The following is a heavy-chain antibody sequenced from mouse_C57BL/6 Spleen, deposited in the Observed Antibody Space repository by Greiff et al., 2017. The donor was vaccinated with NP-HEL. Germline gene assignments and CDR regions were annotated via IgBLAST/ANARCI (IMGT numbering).Heavy chain of an antibody. J-gene: IGHJ4*01. CDR2: ISNGGGST. CDR3: ARWGGAMDY. V-gene: IGHV5-12*01. CDR1: GFTFSDYY. Sequence: DVQLVESGGGLVQPGGSLKLSCAASGFTFSDYYMYWVRQTPEKRLEWVAYISNGGGSTYYPDTVKGRFTISRDNAKNTLYLQMSRLKSEDTAMYYCARWGGAMDYWGQGTSVTVSS.